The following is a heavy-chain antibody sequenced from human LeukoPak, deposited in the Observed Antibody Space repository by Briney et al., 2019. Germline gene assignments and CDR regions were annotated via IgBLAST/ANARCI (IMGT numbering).Heavy chain of an antibody. V-gene: IGHV4-61*02. CDR3: ARAVVPAAPNEVDV. CDR1: GGSISSGSYY. Sequence: SQTLSLTCTVSGGSISSGSYYWSWIRQPAGKGLEWIGRIYTSGSTNYNPSLKSRVTISVDTSKNQFSLKLSSVTAADTAVYYCARAVVPAAPNEVDVWGKGTTVTVSS. CDR2: IYTSGST. D-gene: IGHD2-2*01. J-gene: IGHJ6*04.